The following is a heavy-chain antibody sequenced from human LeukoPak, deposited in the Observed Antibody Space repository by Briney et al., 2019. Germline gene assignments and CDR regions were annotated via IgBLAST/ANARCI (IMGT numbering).Heavy chain of an antibody. CDR2: ISGSGGST. D-gene: IGHD2-8*01. J-gene: IGHJ4*02. Sequence: GGSLRLSCAASGFTFSSYAMSWVRQAPGKGLEWVSAISGSGGSTYYADSVRGRFTISRDNSKNTLYLQMNSLRAEDTAVYYCAKDTSMYSGVDYWGQGTLVTVSS. V-gene: IGHV3-23*01. CDR3: AKDTSMYSGVDY. CDR1: GFTFSSYA.